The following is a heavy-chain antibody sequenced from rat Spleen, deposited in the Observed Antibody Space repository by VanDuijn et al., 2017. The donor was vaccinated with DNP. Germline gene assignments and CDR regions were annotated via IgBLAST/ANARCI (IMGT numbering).Heavy chain of an antibody. Sequence: EVQLVASGGGLVQPGRSMKLSCAASGFTLSNYDMTWVRQAPKKGLEWVATISYDGSSTYYRDSVKGRFAISRDNAKSTLYLQMDSLRSEDTATYYCARQGAIYAMDAWGQGTLVAVSS. CDR1: GFTLSNYD. CDR2: ISYDGSST. CDR3: ARQGAIYAMDA. V-gene: IGHV5-7*01. J-gene: IGHJ3*01. D-gene: IGHD1-3*01.